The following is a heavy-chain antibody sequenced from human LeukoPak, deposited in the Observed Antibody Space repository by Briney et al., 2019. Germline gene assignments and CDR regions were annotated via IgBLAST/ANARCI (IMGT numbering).Heavy chain of an antibody. CDR3: ARAPELGIAAAGTSLDY. V-gene: IGHV1-69*04. J-gene: IGHJ4*02. Sequence: SVKVSCKASGGTFSSYAISWVRQAPGQGLEWMGRIIPILGIANYAQKFQGRVTITADKSTRTAYMELSSLRSEDTAVYYCARAPELGIAAAGTSLDYWGQGTLVTVSS. CDR2: IIPILGIA. D-gene: IGHD6-13*01. CDR1: GGTFSSYA.